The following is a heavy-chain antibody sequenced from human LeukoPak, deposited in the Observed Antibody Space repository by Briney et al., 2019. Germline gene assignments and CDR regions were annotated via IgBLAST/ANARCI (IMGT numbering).Heavy chain of an antibody. D-gene: IGHD4-17*01. Sequence: GGSLRLSCAASGFRITNAWMNWVRQAPGKGLEWVGRIKSKTDGGTADYAAPVKGRFTISRDDSKNTLYLQMNSLKTEDTAVYYCTTDRGDYGIPYWGQGTLVTVSS. J-gene: IGHJ4*02. CDR3: TTDRGDYGIPY. CDR1: GFRITNAW. V-gene: IGHV3-15*07. CDR2: IKSKTDGGTA.